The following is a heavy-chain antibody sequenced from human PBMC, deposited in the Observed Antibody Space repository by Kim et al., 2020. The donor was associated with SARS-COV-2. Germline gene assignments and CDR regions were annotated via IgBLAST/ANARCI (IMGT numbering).Heavy chain of an antibody. CDR2: T. Sequence: TNHNPSHKSRVTISVDTSKNQFSLKLSSVTAADTAVYYCARDRGSGFEFDYWGQGTLVTVSS. J-gene: IGHJ4*02. V-gene: IGHV4-59*01. D-gene: IGHD6-19*01. CDR3: ARDRGSGFEFDY.